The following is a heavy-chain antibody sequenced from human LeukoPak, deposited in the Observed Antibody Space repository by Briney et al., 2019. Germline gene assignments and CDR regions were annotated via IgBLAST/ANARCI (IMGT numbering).Heavy chain of an antibody. V-gene: IGHV1-2*02. Sequence: ASVKVSCKASGYIFTDYYMHWVRQAPGQGLEWMGWINPNSGDTNYAQKFQGRVSMTGDTSISTAYMELSRLRSDDTAVYYCARTLVVINDAFDIWGQGTMVTVSS. D-gene: IGHD3-22*01. CDR1: GYIFTDYY. J-gene: IGHJ3*02. CDR2: INPNSGDT. CDR3: ARTLVVINDAFDI.